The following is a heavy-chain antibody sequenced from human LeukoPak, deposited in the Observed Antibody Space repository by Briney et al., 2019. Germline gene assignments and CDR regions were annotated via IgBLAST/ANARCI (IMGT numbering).Heavy chain of an antibody. CDR1: GYTFTGYY. CDR2: INPNSGGT. D-gene: IGHD1-26*01. V-gene: IGHV1-2*04. CDR3: ARGGPIVGATTRFDY. Sequence: ASVKVSCKASGYTFTGYYKHWVRQAPGQGLEWMGWINPNSGGTNYAQKFQGWVTMTRDTSISTAYMELSRLRSDDTAVYYCARGGPIVGATTRFDYWGQGTLVTVSS. J-gene: IGHJ4*02.